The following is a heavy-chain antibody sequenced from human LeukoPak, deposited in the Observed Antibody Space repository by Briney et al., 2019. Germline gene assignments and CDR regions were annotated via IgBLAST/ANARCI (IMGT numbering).Heavy chain of an antibody. CDR1: GYTFASYY. CDR2: INPSGGST. J-gene: IGHJ3*02. CDR3: ARAVGNDVGAFDI. V-gene: IGHV1-46*03. D-gene: IGHD1-1*01. Sequence: ASVKVSCKASGYTFASYYMHWVRQAPGQGLEWMGIINPSGGSTSYAQKFQGGVTMTRDTSTSTVYMELSSLRSEDTAVYYCARAVGNDVGAFDIWGQGTMVTVSS.